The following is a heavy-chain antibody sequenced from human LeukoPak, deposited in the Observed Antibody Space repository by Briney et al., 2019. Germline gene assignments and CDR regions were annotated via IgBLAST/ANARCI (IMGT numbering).Heavy chain of an antibody. Sequence: GGSLRLSCAASGFTFSNYDMYWVRQAPGKGXXXXXXXXXDGRNKNYADSVKGRFIISRDNSKNTLYVQMNSLRTEDTAVYYCAKRRGTPGTTWIDVFDMWGQGTMVTVSS. D-gene: IGHD1-1*01. J-gene: IGHJ3*02. V-gene: IGHV3-30*02. CDR2: XXXDGRNK. CDR3: AKRRGTPGTTWIDVFDM. CDR1: GFTFSNYD.